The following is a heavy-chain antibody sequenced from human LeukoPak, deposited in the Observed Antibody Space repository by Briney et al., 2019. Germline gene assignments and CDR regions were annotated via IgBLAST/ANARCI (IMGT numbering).Heavy chain of an antibody. Sequence: SETLSLTCTVSGGSISSSSYYWGWIRQPPGKGLEWIGSIYYSGSTYYNPSLKSRVTISVDTSKNQFSLKLSSVTAADTAVYYCARRVATAYNWFDTWGQGTLVTVSS. CDR2: IYYSGST. J-gene: IGHJ5*02. D-gene: IGHD5-12*01. CDR3: ARRVATAYNWFDT. CDR1: GGSISSSSYY. V-gene: IGHV4-39*01.